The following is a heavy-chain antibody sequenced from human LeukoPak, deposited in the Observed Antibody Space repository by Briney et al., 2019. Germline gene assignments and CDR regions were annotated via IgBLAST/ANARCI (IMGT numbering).Heavy chain of an antibody. D-gene: IGHD3-9*01. J-gene: IGHJ4*02. Sequence: GGSLRLSCAASGFTFNTYAMNWVRQAPGKGLEWVSTISGNGGSTWYADSVKGRFSISRDNFKNTLYLQMNSLRDEDTAVYYCARDPGYAIYYFDYWGQGTLVTVSS. CDR1: GFTFNTYA. V-gene: IGHV3-23*01. CDR3: ARDPGYAIYYFDY. CDR2: ISGNGGST.